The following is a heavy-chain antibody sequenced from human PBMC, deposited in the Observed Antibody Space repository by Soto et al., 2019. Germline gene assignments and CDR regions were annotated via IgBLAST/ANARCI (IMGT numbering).Heavy chain of an antibody. J-gene: IGHJ5*02. CDR1: GGSINSSTYY. D-gene: IGHD6-13*01. V-gene: IGHV4-39*01. Sequence: ASETLSLTCTVSGGSINSSTYYWAWIRQPPGKGLEWIGDIYYTGSTSYNPSLRSRVTISVDTSKNQFSLKLRSVTAADAAVYYCARRRSSWQPLNWFDPWGQGTLVTVS. CDR3: ARRRSSWQPLNWFDP. CDR2: IYYTGST.